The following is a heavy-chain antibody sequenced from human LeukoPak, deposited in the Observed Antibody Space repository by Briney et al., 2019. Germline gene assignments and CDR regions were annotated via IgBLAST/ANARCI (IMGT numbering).Heavy chain of an antibody. Sequence: GGSLRLSCAASGFTFSSYWMSWVRQAPGKGLEWVANIKQDGSEKYYVDSVKGRFTISRDNAKNSLYLQMNSLRAEDTAVYYCARDQETGYSSSWYSNYYYYYYMDVWGKGTTVTVSS. J-gene: IGHJ6*03. D-gene: IGHD6-13*01. CDR1: GFTFSSYW. V-gene: IGHV3-7*01. CDR3: ARDQETGYSSSWYSNYYYYYYMDV. CDR2: IKQDGSEK.